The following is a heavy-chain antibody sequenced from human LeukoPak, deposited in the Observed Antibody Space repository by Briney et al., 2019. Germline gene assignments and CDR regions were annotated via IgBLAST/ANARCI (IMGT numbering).Heavy chain of an antibody. CDR1: GFTFSSYG. CDR3: AKSYSSGWYYFDY. CDR2: MSYDGSNK. J-gene: IGHJ4*02. V-gene: IGHV3-30*18. D-gene: IGHD6-19*01. Sequence: GGSLRLSCAASGFTFSSYGIHWVRQAPGKGLEWVAFMSYDGSNKYYADSVKGRFTISRDHSKNTLYLQMSSLRAEDTAVYYCAKSYSSGWYYFDYWGQGTLVTVSS.